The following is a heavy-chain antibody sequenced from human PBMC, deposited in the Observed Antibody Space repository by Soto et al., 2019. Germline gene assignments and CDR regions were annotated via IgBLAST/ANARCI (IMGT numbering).Heavy chain of an antibody. V-gene: IGHV3-74*01. J-gene: IGHJ6*03. CDR1: GFTFSNYW. CDR3: ARGYCVGGTCYSLAGSFYYYMDV. Sequence: EVQLVESGGGLVQPGGSLGLSCVASGFTFSNYWMYWVRQAPGEGLVWVSRINSDGSVSSYADSVKGRLTISRDNVKNTLYLQMDSLRAEDTAVYYCARGYCVGGTCYSLAGSFYYYMDVWGKGTTVTVFS. D-gene: IGHD2-15*01. CDR2: INSDGSVS.